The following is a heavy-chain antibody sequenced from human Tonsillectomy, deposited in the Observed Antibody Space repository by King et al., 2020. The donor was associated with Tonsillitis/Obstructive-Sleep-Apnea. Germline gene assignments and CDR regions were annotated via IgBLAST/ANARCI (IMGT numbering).Heavy chain of an antibody. CDR3: ASTIFGVVITHYYYGMDV. Sequence: VQLQQWGAGLLKPSETLSLTCAVYGGSFSGYYWSWIRQPPGKGLEWIGEINHSGSTNYNPSLKSRVTISVDTSKNQFSLKLSSVTAADTAVYYCASTIFGVVITHYYYGMDVWGQGTTVTVSS. V-gene: IGHV4-34*01. CDR2: INHSGST. D-gene: IGHD3-3*01. J-gene: IGHJ6*02. CDR1: GGSFSGYY.